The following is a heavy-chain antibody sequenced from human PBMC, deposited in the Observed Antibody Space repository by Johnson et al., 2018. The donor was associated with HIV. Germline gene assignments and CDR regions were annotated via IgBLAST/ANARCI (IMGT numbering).Heavy chain of an antibody. Sequence: VQLVESGGGVVQPGGSLRLSCAASGFTFSTYWMHWVRQAPGKGLEWVSGINWNGGSTGYADSVKGRFTISRDNAKKSLYVQMNSLRAEDTAVYYCARERRSTNTWYVRDAFDIWGQGTMVTVSS. V-gene: IGHV3-20*04. J-gene: IGHJ3*02. CDR2: INWNGGST. D-gene: IGHD2-2*01. CDR1: GFTFSTYW. CDR3: ARERRSTNTWYVRDAFDI.